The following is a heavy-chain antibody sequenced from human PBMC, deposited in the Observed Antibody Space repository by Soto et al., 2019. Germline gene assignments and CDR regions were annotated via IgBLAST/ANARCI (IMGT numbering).Heavy chain of an antibody. CDR3: AKDTYYHDSGGYYVFDH. CDR1: GFAFSSYG. D-gene: IGHD3-22*01. J-gene: IGHJ4*02. CDR2: ISYDGSKK. V-gene: IGHV3-30*18. Sequence: QVQLVESGGGVVQPGKSLRLSCAASGFAFSSYGIHWVRQAPGKGLEWVAGISYDGSKKYYADSVKGQFTISRDNSENTLHLQMNGLRAEDTAVYYCAKDTYYHDSGGYYVFDHWGQGTLVTVSS.